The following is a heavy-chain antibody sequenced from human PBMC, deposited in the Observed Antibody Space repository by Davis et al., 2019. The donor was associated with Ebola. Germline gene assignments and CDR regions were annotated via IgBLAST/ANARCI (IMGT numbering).Heavy chain of an antibody. CDR2: IYHTGST. CDR1: GGSISRAGYS. CDR3: ARGGWELPTVYFDN. V-gene: IGHV4-30-2*01. Sequence: SQTLSLTCAVSGGSISRAGYSWSWIRQPPGKGLEWIGYIYHTGSTYYNPSLKSRLTISIDRSKNQFSLKLTSVTAADTALYYCARGGWELPTVYFDNWGQGTLVTVSS. J-gene: IGHJ4*02. D-gene: IGHD4-23*01.